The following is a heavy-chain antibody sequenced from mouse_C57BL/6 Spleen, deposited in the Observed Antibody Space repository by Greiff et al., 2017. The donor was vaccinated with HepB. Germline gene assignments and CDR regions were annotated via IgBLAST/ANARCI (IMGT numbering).Heavy chain of an antibody. V-gene: IGHV3-6*01. J-gene: IGHJ4*01. CDR1: GYSITSGYY. CDR2: ISYDGSN. CDR3: ARDWDGGYAMDY. Sequence: EVKLQESGPGLVKPSRSLSLTCSVTGYSITSGYYWNWIRQFPGNKLEWMGYISYDGSNNYNPSLKNRISITRDTSKNQFFLKLNSVTTEDTATYYCARDWDGGYAMDYWGQGTSVTVSS. D-gene: IGHD4-1*01.